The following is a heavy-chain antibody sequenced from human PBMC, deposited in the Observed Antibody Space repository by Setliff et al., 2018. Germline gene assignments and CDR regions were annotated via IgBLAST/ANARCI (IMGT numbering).Heavy chain of an antibody. J-gene: IGHJ4*02. Sequence: SETLSLTCTVSGGSINSMSYYWGWIRQPPGKGLEWIGSIYHSGSSNYNPSLQSRVSISVDTSKNQLSLKLDSLTAADTAVCFCARLPRTVTHFDYWGQGALVTVS. CDR2: IYHSGSS. CDR1: GGSINSMSYY. CDR3: ARLPRTVTHFDY. V-gene: IGHV4-39*07. D-gene: IGHD4-17*01.